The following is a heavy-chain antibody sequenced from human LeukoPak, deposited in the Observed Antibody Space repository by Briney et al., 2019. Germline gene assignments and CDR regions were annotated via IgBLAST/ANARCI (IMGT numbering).Heavy chain of an antibody. CDR3: ARVGYGSGSWGWFDP. D-gene: IGHD3-10*01. V-gene: IGHV4-59*01. Sequence: SETLSHTCTVSGGSISGFFWSWTRQSPGKGLEYIGYIYYSGATDYNPTLKSRVSMSVDTTKNQFFLNLTSVTAADTAIYCCARVGYGSGSWGWFDPWGQGTLVTVSS. CDR1: GGSISGFF. CDR2: IYYSGAT. J-gene: IGHJ5*02.